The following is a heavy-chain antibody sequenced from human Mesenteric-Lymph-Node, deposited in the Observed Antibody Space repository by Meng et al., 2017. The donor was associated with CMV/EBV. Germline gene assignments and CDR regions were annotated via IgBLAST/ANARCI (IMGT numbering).Heavy chain of an antibody. D-gene: IGHD2-15*01. CDR2: IYYSGST. CDR1: GGSISSSGYY. Sequence: SETLSLTCTVSGGSISSSGYYWGWIRQPPGRRLGWIGSIYYSGSTSYNPSLKSRVTISVDTSKNQFSLKLSSVTAADTAVYYCARVGDFVVVVGATAESSEFFDYWGQGTLVTVSS. CDR3: ARVGDFVVVVGATAESSEFFDY. J-gene: IGHJ4*02. V-gene: IGHV4-39*07.